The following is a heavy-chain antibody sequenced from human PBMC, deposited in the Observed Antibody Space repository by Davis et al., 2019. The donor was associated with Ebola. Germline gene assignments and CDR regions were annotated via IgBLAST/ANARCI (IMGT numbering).Heavy chain of an antibody. CDR2: ISGSGGST. CDR1: GFTFSSYW. V-gene: IGHV3-23*01. Sequence: GGSLRLSCAASGFTFSSYWMSWVRQAPGKGLEWVSAISGSGGSTYYADSVKGRFTISRDNSKNTLYLQMNSLRAEDTAVYYCAKLSARWELNYWGQGTLVTVSS. J-gene: IGHJ4*02. D-gene: IGHD1-26*01. CDR3: AKLSARWELNY.